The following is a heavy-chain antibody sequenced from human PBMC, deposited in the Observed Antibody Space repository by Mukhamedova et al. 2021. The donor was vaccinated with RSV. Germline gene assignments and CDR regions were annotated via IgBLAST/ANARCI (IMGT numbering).Heavy chain of an antibody. Sequence: ADSVKGRFTISRDNSKNTVYLQMNSLRAEDTAVYYCARDRVYGSLWGQGTLVTVSS. D-gene: IGHD4-17*01. V-gene: IGHV3-53*01. CDR3: ARDRVYGSL. J-gene: IGHJ4*02.